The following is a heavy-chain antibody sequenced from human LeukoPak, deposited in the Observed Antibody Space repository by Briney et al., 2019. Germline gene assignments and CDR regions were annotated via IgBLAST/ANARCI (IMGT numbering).Heavy chain of an antibody. CDR1: GYTFIDYY. J-gene: IGHJ4*02. CDR3: ARDLAGYSSGWYYFDY. CDR2: INPNSGGT. Sequence: GASVKVSCKASGYTFIDYYIHWVRQAPGQGLEWMGRINPNSGGTSDAQKFQDRVTMTRDASISTAYMELSRLRSDGTAVYYCARDLAGYSSGWYYFDYWGQGTLVTVSS. D-gene: IGHD6-19*01. V-gene: IGHV1-2*06.